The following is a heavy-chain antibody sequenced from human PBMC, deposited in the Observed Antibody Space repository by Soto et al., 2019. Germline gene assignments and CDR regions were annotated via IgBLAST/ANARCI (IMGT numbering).Heavy chain of an antibody. CDR2: ISPYNGNT. V-gene: IGHV1-18*01. Sequence: ASVKVSCKASGYTFASYGRSWVRQAPGQGLEWMGIISPYNGNTSYAQKFQGRVTMTTDTSTSTVYMELSSLRSEDTAVYYCARDRTRYDFWSGYLSYYYGMDVWGQGTTVTVSS. D-gene: IGHD3-3*01. J-gene: IGHJ6*02. CDR1: GYTFASYG. CDR3: ARDRTRYDFWSGYLSYYYGMDV.